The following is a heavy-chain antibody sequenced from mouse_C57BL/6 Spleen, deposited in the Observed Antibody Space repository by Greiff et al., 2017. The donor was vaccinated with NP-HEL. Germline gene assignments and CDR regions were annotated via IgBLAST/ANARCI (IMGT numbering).Heavy chain of an antibody. CDR1: GYTFTSYW. V-gene: IGHV1-55*01. D-gene: IGHD1-1*01. CDR2: IYPGSGST. Sequence: QVQLQQSGAELVKPGASVKMSCKASGYTFTSYWITWVKQRPGQGLEWIGDIYPGSGSTNYNEKFKSKATLTVDTSSSAAYMQLSSLTSEDSAVYDCAREIYYGSRDYAMDYWGQGTSVTVSS. CDR3: AREIYYGSRDYAMDY. J-gene: IGHJ4*01.